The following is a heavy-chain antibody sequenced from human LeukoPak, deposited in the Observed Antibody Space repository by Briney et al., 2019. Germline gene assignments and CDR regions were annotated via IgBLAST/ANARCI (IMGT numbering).Heavy chain of an antibody. V-gene: IGHV3-23*01. CDR2: ISGSSGST. D-gene: IGHD3-10*01. Sequence: GGSLRLSCAASGFTFSSYAMSWVRQAPGKGLEWVSGISGSSGSTYYVDSVKGRFTISRDNSKNTLYLQMNSLRAEDTAVYYCAKVPGLHGSGSYYYYYYMDVWGKGTTVTISS. CDR1: GFTFSSYA. CDR3: AKVPGLHGSGSYYYYYYMDV. J-gene: IGHJ6*03.